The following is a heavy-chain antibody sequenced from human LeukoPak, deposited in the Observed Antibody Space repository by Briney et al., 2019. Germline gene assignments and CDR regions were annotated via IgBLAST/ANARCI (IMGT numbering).Heavy chain of an antibody. CDR2: IYYSGST. V-gene: IGHV4-39*07. CDR3: ARGRGAARRYNDY. D-gene: IGHD6-6*01. J-gene: IGHJ4*02. CDR1: GGSISSSSYY. Sequence: SETLSLTCTVSGGSISSSSYYWGWIRQPPGKGLEWIGSIYYSGSTYYNPSLKSRVTISVDTSKNQFSLKLSSVTAADTAVYYCARGRGAARRYNDYWGQGTLVTVSS.